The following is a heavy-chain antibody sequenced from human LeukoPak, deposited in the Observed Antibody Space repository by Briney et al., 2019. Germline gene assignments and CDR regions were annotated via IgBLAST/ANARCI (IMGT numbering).Heavy chain of an antibody. V-gene: IGHV3-30-3*01. Sequence: GGSLRLSCAASGFTFSSYAMHWVRQAPGKGLEWVAVISYDGSNKYYADSVKGRFTISRDNSKNTLYLQMNSLRAEDTAVYYCARFVYSHGRYYYDSSSPNNRFDPWGQGTLVTVSS. CDR3: ARFVYSHGRYYYDSSSPNNRFDP. J-gene: IGHJ5*02. CDR1: GFTFSSYA. CDR2: ISYDGSNK. D-gene: IGHD3-22*01.